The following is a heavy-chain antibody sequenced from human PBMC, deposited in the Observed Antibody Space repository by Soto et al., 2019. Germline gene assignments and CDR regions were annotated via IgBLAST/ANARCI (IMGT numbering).Heavy chain of an antibody. CDR2: IKQGVTER. Sequence: EVQLVESGGGLVQPRGSLRLSCAASGFTFNSYWMTWVRQAPGKGLEWVANIKQGVTERYYADFVQGRFSISRDYDENFLYLQMNGLRAEDTAVYYCARASRSGLSGYALGYWGQGTLVTVSS. D-gene: IGHD5-12*01. J-gene: IGHJ4*02. CDR3: ARASRSGLSGYALGY. CDR1: GFTFNSYW. V-gene: IGHV3-7*01.